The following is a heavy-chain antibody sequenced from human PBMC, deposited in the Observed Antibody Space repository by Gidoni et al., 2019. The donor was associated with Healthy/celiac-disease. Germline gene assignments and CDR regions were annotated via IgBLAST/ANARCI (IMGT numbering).Heavy chain of an antibody. CDR2: IWYDGSNK. D-gene: IGHD2-21*02. CDR1: GFTFSSYG. CDR3: ARGVTAMPPYYYYGMDV. V-gene: IGHV3-33*01. J-gene: IGHJ6*02. Sequence: QVQLVESGGGVVQPGRSLRLSCAASGFTFSSYGMHWVRQAPGKGLEWVAVIWYDGSNKYYADSVKGRFTISRDNSKNTLYLQMNSLRAEDTAVYYCARGVTAMPPYYYYGMDVWGQGTTVTVSS.